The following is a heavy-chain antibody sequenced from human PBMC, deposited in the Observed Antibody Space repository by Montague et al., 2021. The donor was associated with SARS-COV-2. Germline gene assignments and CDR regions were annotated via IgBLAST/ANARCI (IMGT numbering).Heavy chain of an antibody. CDR1: GDSVSSGSYY. D-gene: IGHD3-3*01. V-gene: IGHV4-61*01. CDR2: IYYSGST. Sequence: SETLSLTCTVSGDSVSSGSYYWSWIRQPPGKGLEWIGYIYYSGSTNYNPSLKSRVTISVDTSKNQFSLKLSSVTAADTAVYYCARHLWHITIFGVVTRYGMDGWGQGTTVTVSS. J-gene: IGHJ6*02. CDR3: ARHLWHITIFGVVTRYGMDG.